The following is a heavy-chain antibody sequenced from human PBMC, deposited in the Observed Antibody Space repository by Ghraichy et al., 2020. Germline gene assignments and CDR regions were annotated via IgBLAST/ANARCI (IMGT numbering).Heavy chain of an antibody. J-gene: IGHJ6*02. D-gene: IGHD3-10*01. Sequence: ASVKVSCKASGYTFTSYVISWVRQAPGQGLEWMGWISAYNGNTNYAQKLQGRVTMTTDTSTSTAYMELRSLRSDDTAVYYCARDGSYYGSGSSYYYYGMDVWGQGTTVTVSS. CDR1: GYTFTSYV. CDR2: ISAYNGNT. CDR3: ARDGSYYGSGSSYYYYGMDV. V-gene: IGHV1-18*04.